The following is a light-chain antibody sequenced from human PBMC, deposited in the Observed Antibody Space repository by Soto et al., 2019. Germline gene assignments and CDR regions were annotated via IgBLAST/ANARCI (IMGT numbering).Light chain of an antibody. J-gene: IGKJ5*01. CDR3: QQCGSSPWT. CDR2: GAS. Sequence: EIVLTQSPATLSLSPGERATLSCRASQSVSSYLAWYQQKPGQAPRLLIYGASTRATGIPVRFSGSASGTEFTLTISSLQSEDFAVYYCQQCGSSPWTFGQGTRLEIK. CDR1: QSVSSY. V-gene: IGKV3-15*01.